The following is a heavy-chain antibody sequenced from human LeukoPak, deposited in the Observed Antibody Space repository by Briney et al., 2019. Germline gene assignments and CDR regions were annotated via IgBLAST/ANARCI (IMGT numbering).Heavy chain of an antibody. CDR1: GFSFSSYS. CDR2: ISFSGTYI. CDR3: ARRASTERGHSYGLDY. Sequence: TGGSLRLSCAASGFSFSSYSMNWVRQAPGKGLEWVSSISFSGTYIYYADSLKGRITISRDNARRSLFLQMNSLRAEDTAVYYCARRASTERGHSYGLDYWGQGTLVTVSS. V-gene: IGHV3-21*01. J-gene: IGHJ4*02. D-gene: IGHD5-18*01.